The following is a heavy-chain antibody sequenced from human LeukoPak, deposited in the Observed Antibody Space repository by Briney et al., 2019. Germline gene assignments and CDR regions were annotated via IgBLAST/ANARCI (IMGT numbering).Heavy chain of an antibody. CDR1: GFTFSSYS. D-gene: IGHD3-10*01. CDR3: ASITMVRGVANWFDP. Sequence: PGGSLRLSCAASGFTFSSYSMNWVRQAPGKGLEWVSSISSSSSYIYYADSVKGRFTISRDNAKNSLYLQMNSLRAEDTAVYYCASITMVRGVANWFDPWGQGTLVTVSS. V-gene: IGHV3-21*01. J-gene: IGHJ5*02. CDR2: ISSSSSYI.